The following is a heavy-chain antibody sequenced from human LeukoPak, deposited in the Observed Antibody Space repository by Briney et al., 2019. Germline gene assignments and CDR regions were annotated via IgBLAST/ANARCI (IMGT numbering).Heavy chain of an antibody. J-gene: IGHJ4*02. CDR2: ISSSSSTI. D-gene: IGHD3-10*01. Sequence: GGSLRLSCAASGFTFSSYSMNWVRQAPGKGLEWVSYISSSSSTIYYADSVKGRFTISRDNSKNTLYLQMNSLRAEDTAVYYCAKADATMVWGVIITYFDYWGQGTLVTVSS. CDR3: AKADATMVWGVIITYFDY. V-gene: IGHV3-48*01. CDR1: GFTFSSYS.